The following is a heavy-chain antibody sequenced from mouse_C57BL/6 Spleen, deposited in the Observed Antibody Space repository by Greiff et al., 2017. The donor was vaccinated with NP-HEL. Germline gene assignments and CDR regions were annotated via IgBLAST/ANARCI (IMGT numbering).Heavy chain of an antibody. CDR1: GFTFSDYY. Sequence: EVQLVESEGGLVQPGSSMKLSCTASGFTFSDYYMAWVRQVPEKGLEWVANINYDGSSTYYLDSLKSRFIISRDNAKNILYLQMSSLKSEDTATYYCARDHPYYGSSLAFDYWGQGTTLTVSS. CDR2: INYDGSST. D-gene: IGHD1-1*01. CDR3: ARDHPYYGSSLAFDY. J-gene: IGHJ2*01. V-gene: IGHV5-16*01.